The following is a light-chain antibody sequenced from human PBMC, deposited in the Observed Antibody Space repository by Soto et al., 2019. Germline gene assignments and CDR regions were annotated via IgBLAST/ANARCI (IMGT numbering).Light chain of an antibody. J-gene: IGKJ4*01. CDR3: QKYEEWPPQLL. Sequence: EIVMTLSPATLSVSPGEGATLSCRAGQSVGVNLAWYQQMPGRAPSLLIYGASTRSTRVPARFSGSGSGTEFPLTSRSPQSEDFAVDYWQKYEEWPPQLLFGEGTKVEI. V-gene: IGKV3-15*01. CDR2: GAS. CDR1: QSVGVN.